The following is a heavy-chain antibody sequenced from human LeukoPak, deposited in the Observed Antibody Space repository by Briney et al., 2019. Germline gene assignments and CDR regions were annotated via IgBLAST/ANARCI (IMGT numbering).Heavy chain of an antibody. V-gene: IGHV3-30*02. D-gene: IGHD3-22*01. CDR3: AKHPHYYDTGAFDI. CDR1: GFTFSSYG. CDR2: IRYDGSNK. J-gene: IGHJ3*02. Sequence: GGSLRLACAASGFTFSSYGMHWVRQAPGKGLEWVAFIRYDGSNKYYADSVKGRFTISRDNSKNTLYLQMNSLRAEDTAVYYCAKHPHYYDTGAFDIRGQGTMVTVSS.